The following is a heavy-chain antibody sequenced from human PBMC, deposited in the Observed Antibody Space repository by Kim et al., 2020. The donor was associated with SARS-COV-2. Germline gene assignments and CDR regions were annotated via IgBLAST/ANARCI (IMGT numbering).Heavy chain of an antibody. J-gene: IGHJ4*02. CDR3: ARALATDDYYDRVPYGY. V-gene: IGHV3-30-3*01. Sequence: GGSLRLSCAASGFTFSSYAMHWVRQAPGKGLEWVAVISYDGSNKYYADSVKGRFTISRDNSKNTLYLQMNSLRAEDTAVYYCARALATDDYYDRVPYGYWGQGTLVTISS. D-gene: IGHD3-22*01. CDR1: GFTFSSYA. CDR2: ISYDGSNK.